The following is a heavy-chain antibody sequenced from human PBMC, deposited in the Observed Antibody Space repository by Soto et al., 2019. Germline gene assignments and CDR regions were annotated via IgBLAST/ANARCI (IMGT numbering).Heavy chain of an antibody. Sequence: EVQLVESGGGLVQPGRSLRLSCAASGFTFDDYAMHWVRQAPGKGLEWVSGISWNSGSIGYADSVKGRFTISRDNAKNSLYLQMNSLRAKDTALYYCVKDIYSSRWSVHFDYWGQGTLVTVSS. CDR3: VKDIYSSRWSVHFDY. CDR2: ISWNSGSI. D-gene: IGHD6-13*01. CDR1: GFTFDDYA. J-gene: IGHJ4*02. V-gene: IGHV3-9*01.